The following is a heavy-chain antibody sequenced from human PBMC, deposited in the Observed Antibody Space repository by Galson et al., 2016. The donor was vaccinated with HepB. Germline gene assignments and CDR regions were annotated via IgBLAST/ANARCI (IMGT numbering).Heavy chain of an antibody. CDR1: GYRFTRYW. CDR2: IYPGDSDA. D-gene: IGHD2-2*01. CDR3: ARQQKDVVVPAAPYSLDV. J-gene: IGHJ6*02. Sequence: QSGAEVKKPGESLKISCKGSGYRFTRYWIAWVRQMPGKGLEWMGIIYPGDSDARYSPSLQGQVIMSADKSISTAYLQWSSLKASDSAIYYCARQQKDVVVPAAPYSLDVWGQGTTVTVSS. V-gene: IGHV5-51*01.